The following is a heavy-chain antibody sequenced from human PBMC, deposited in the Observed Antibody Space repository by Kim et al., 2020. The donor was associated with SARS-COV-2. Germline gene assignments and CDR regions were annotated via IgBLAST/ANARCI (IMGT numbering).Heavy chain of an antibody. CDR1: GFTFSSYS. CDR2: ISSSSSYI. CDR3: ARASPITIFGVVQGGMDV. J-gene: IGHJ6*02. V-gene: IGHV3-21*01. Sequence: GGSLRLSCAASGFTFSSYSMNWVRQAPGKGLEWVSSISSSSSYIYYADSVKGRFTISRDNAKNSLYLQMNSLRAEDTAVYYCARASPITIFGVVQGGMDVWGQGTTVTVSS. D-gene: IGHD3-3*01.